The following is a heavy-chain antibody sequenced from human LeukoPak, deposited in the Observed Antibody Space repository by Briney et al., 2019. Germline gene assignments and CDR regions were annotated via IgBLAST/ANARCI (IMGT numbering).Heavy chain of an antibody. CDR1: GGSFSGYY. Sequence: ASETLSLTCAVYGGSFSGYYWSWIRQPPGKGLEWIGEINHRGSTNYNPSLKSRVTISVDTSKNQFSLKLSSVTAADTAVYYCARAGTMDYWGQGTLVTVSS. CDR3: ARAGTMDY. D-gene: IGHD1-7*01. V-gene: IGHV4-34*01. J-gene: IGHJ4*02. CDR2: INHRGST.